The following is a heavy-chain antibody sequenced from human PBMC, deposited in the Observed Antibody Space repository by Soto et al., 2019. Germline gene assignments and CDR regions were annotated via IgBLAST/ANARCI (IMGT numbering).Heavy chain of an antibody. CDR1: GYTCMTYG. CDR3: ARDVNAVRQEWFYS. J-gene: IGHJ5*01. D-gene: IGHD2-8*01. CDR2: TSTYNGET. V-gene: IGHV1-18*04. Sequence: QIQLVQSGAEVKKPGASVKVSCKASGYTCMTYGISWVRQAPGHGLEWMGWTSTYNGETNYAQQFQGRVTMTTHTSTVTAYMELCKLRSEDSAVYHCARDVNAVRQEWFYSWSQVTLVTFS.